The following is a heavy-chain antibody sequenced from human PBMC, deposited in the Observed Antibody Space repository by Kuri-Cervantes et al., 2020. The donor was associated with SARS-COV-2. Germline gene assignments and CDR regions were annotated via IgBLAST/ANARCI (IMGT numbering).Heavy chain of an antibody. D-gene: IGHD2-2*01. CDR1: GYTFTGYY. CDR3: AMALRYQLPSY. J-gene: IGHJ4*02. Sequence: ASVKVSCKASGYTFTGYYMHWVRQAPGQGLERMGWISAYNGHTNYAQKLQGRVTMTEDTSTDTAYMELSSLRSEDTAVYYCAMALRYQLPSYWGQGTLVTVSS. V-gene: IGHV1-18*04. CDR2: ISAYNGHT.